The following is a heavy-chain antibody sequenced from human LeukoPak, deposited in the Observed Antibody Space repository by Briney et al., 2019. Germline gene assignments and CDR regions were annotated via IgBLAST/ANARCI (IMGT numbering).Heavy chain of an antibody. D-gene: IGHD3-9*01. CDR1: GYFLTELP. CDR2: FDPEEREE. Sequence: GASVKVSCKVSGYFLTELPMHWVRQAPGKGLEWVGGFDPEEREEIYAQKFQGRVTMTEDTSTHTAYMELTGLRSDDTAVYYCATIELRNFDWLEFDYWGKGTLLSVSS. V-gene: IGHV1-24*01. CDR3: ATIELRNFDWLEFDY. J-gene: IGHJ4*02.